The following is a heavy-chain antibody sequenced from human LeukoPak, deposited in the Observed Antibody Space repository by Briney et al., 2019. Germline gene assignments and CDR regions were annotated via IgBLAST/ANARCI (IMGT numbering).Heavy chain of an antibody. J-gene: IGHJ6*02. Sequence: PGGSLRLSCAASRFTFSSYSMNWVRQAPGKGLEWVSSISSSSSYIYYADSVKGRFTISRDNAKNSLYLQMNSLRAEDTAVYYCARWEGFGYTYYYYGMDVWGQGTTVTVSS. D-gene: IGHD3-10*01. CDR2: ISSSSSYI. CDR1: RFTFSSYS. CDR3: ARWEGFGYTYYYYGMDV. V-gene: IGHV3-21*01.